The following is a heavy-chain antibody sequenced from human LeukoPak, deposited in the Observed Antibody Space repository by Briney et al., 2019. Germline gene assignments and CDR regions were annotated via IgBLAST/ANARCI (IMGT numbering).Heavy chain of an antibody. CDR1: VGSISSGDYY. J-gene: IGHJ4*02. D-gene: IGHD1-26*01. CDR3: ARTLIVGATVDY. V-gene: IGHV4-30-4*08. CDR2: IYYSGST. Sequence: SETLSLTCTVSVGSISSGDYYWSWIRQPPGKGLEWIGYIYYSGSTYYNPSLKSRVTISVDTSKNQFSLKLSSVTAADTAVYYCARTLIVGATVDYWGQGTLVTVSS.